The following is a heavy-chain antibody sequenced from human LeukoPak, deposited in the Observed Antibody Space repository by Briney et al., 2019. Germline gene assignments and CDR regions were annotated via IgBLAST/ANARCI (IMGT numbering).Heavy chain of an antibody. V-gene: IGHV3-23*01. CDR1: GFTFSSYA. D-gene: IGHD1-26*01. CDR2: ISGSVGST. J-gene: IGHJ4*02. Sequence: GGSLRLSCAASGFTFSSYAMSWVRQAPGKGREWVSAISGSVGSTYSADSVKGRFTISRDNSKNTLYLQMNSLRAEDTAVYYCAKGPVGWSLYYFDYWGQGTLLTVSS. CDR3: AKGPVGWSLYYFDY.